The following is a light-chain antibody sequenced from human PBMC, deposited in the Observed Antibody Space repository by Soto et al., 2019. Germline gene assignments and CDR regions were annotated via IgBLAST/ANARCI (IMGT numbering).Light chain of an antibody. CDR2: DAS. J-gene: IGKJ1*01. V-gene: IGKV3-15*01. Sequence: EIAMTKSTATLSVSPGERATLSCRASQAISDNLAWDQHKPGQTQRLLIYDASTRATGIPARFSGGVSWTELTLTISSLQSEDFAVYYCQQYDNWLTGTFGQGTKVDIK. CDR1: QAISDN. CDR3: QQYDNWLTGT.